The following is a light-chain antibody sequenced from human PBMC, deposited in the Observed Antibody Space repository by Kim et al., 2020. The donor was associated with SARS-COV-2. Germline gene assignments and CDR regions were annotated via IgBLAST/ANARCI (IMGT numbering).Light chain of an antibody. Sequence: DIQMTQSPSTLSASVGDRVTITCRASQSISSWLAWYQQKPGKAPKLLIYKASSLESGVPSMFSGSGSGTEFTLTISSLQPDDFATYYCQQYNSYSRSWTFGQGTKVDIK. V-gene: IGKV1-5*03. CDR1: QSISSW. J-gene: IGKJ1*01. CDR2: KAS. CDR3: QQYNSYSRSWT.